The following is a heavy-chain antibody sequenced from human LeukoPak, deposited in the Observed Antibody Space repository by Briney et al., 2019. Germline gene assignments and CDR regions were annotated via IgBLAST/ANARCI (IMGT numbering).Heavy chain of an antibody. CDR1: GFTFRDYW. CDR3: VRAGYTYGTLYF. CDR2: IKQDGGEK. Sequence: GGSLRLSCAASGFTFRDYWMTWVRQAPGKGLEWVADIKQDGGEKNYVDSVKGRFTISRDNAKNSLYLQMDSLRAEDTAVYYCVRAGYTYGTLYFWGQGTLVTVSS. V-gene: IGHV3-7*01. J-gene: IGHJ4*02. D-gene: IGHD5-18*01.